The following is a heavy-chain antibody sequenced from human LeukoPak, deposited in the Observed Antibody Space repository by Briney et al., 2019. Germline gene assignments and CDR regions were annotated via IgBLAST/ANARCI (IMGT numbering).Heavy chain of an antibody. V-gene: IGHV4-34*01. CDR1: GGSFSGYS. D-gene: IGHD6-6*01. J-gene: IGHJ6*03. CDR2: INHSGGT. CDR3: AAARHYYYYMDV. Sequence: SETLSLTCAVYGGSFSGYSWNWIRQPPVKGLEWIGEINHSGGTNYNPSLKSRVTISVETSKKQFSLKLSSVTAADTAVYYCAAARHYYYYMDVWGKGATVTVSS.